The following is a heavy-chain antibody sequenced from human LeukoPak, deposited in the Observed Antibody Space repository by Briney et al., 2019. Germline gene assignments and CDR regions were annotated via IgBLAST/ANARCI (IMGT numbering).Heavy chain of an antibody. V-gene: IGHV1-69*13. Sequence: GASVKVSCKTSGGTFSSYAISWVRQAPGQGLEWMGGIIPIFGKANYAQKFQGRVSITADESTSTAYMELNSLRSEDTAVYYCARDPSMIRGENTPYFDYWGQGTLVTVSS. CDR3: ARDPSMIRGENTPYFDY. D-gene: IGHD3-10*01. J-gene: IGHJ4*02. CDR2: IIPIFGKA. CDR1: GGTFSSYA.